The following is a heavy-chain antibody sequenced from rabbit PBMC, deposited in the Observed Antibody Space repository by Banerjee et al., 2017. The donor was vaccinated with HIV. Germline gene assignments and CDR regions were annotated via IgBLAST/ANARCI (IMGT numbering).Heavy chain of an antibody. D-gene: IGHD2-1*01. CDR2: INAVTGKA. CDR1: GFSFSNKAV. CDR3: ARGSATMTLVITGFYLGF. J-gene: IGHJ4*01. Sequence: QEQLVESGGGLVKPEGSLKLSCTASGFSFSNKAVMCWVRQAPGKGLEWIACINAVTGKAVYASWAKGRFTFSKTSSTTVTLQMTSLTAADTATYFCARGSATMTLVITGFYLGFWGQGTLVTVS. V-gene: IGHV1S45*01.